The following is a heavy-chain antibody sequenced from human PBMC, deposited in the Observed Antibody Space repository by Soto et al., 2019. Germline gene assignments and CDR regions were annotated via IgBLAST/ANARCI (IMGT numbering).Heavy chain of an antibody. CDR1: GGSISSSSYY. CDR3: ARLPTMVRGVSRYYGMDV. J-gene: IGHJ6*02. Sequence: PSETLSLTCTVSGGSISSSSYYRGWIRQPPGKGLEWIGSIYYSGSTYYNPSLKSRVTISVDTSKNQFSLKLSSVTAADTAVYYCARLPTMVRGVSRYYGMDVWGQGTTVTVSS. D-gene: IGHD3-10*01. V-gene: IGHV4-39*01. CDR2: IYYSGST.